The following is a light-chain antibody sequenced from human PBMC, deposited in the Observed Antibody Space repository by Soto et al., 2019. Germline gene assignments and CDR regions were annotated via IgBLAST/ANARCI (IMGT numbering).Light chain of an antibody. J-gene: IGKJ4*01. CDR3: QQYTNWVLT. Sequence: EIVMTQSPATLSVSPGERATLSCRASQSVSSNLAWYQQKPGQAPRLLIYGASTRATGIPARFSGSGSGTEFTITISSLQSEDFAVYYCQQYTNWVLTFGGGTRVEIK. V-gene: IGKV3-15*01. CDR2: GAS. CDR1: QSVSSN.